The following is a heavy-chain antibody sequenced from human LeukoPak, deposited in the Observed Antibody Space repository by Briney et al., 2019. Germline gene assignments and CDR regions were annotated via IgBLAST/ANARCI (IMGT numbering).Heavy chain of an antibody. J-gene: IGHJ4*02. Sequence: GGSLRLSCAAAGFTFSSYAMSWVRQAPGKGLEWVSAISGSGGSTYYADSVKGRFTISRDNSKNTLYLQMNSLRVEDTAVYFCARGGGHCYFDSWGQGTLVTVSS. V-gene: IGHV3-23*01. D-gene: IGHD2-21*02. CDR1: GFTFSSYA. CDR2: ISGSGGST. CDR3: ARGGGHCYFDS.